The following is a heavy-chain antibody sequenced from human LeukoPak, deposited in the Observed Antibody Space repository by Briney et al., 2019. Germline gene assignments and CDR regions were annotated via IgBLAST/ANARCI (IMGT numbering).Heavy chain of an antibody. Sequence: GGSLRLSCAASGFTFNNFAIHWFRQAPGKGPEWVAVIHSDGRSKYYADSLKGRFTISRDNSKNTLYLQMNSLRSEDTALYYCAKDLDGSYCVDFWGQGTPVTVSS. CDR1: GFTFNNFA. CDR2: IHSDGRSK. J-gene: IGHJ4*02. D-gene: IGHD1-26*01. CDR3: AKDLDGSYCVDF. V-gene: IGHV3-30*02.